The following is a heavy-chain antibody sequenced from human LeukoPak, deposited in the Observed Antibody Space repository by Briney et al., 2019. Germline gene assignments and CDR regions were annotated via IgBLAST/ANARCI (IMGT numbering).Heavy chain of an antibody. CDR3: ARDRDGCELVVVGLDY. CDR2: IYYGGCRK. V-gene: IGHV3-30*04. Sequence: GRSLRLSRAASGFTFSSYAMHWVRQAPGKGLEWVGGIYYGGCRKYFADSVKGQFTISRDNSKNTLYLQMNSLRAEDTAVYYCARDRDGCELVVVGLDYWGQGTLVTVSS. CDR1: GFTFSSYA. J-gene: IGHJ4*02. D-gene: IGHD2-15*01.